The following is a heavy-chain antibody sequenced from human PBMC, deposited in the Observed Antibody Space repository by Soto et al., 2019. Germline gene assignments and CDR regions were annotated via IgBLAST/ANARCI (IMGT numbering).Heavy chain of an antibody. V-gene: IGHV3-15*01. D-gene: IGHD5-12*01. CDR1: GFTFTNAW. Sequence: EVQLVESGGGLVKPGGSLRLSCVASGFTFTNAWMSWVRQAPGKGLEWVGRIKSKTDGGTTDSAAPVKDRFTISRDDFTDTQYLQMSSLKPEDTAVYSCTRVYRGWNYSYGMDVWGQGTTVTVSS. J-gene: IGHJ6*02. CDR3: TRVYRGWNYSYGMDV. CDR2: IKSKTDGGTT.